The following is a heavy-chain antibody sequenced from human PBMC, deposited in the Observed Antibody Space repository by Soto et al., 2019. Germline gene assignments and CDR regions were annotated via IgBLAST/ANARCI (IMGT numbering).Heavy chain of an antibody. CDR2: IYYSGST. Sequence: PSETLSLTCTVSGGSISSSSYYWGWIRQPPGKGLEGIGSIYYSGSTYYNPSLKSRVTISVDTSKNQFSLKRSSVTAADTAVYYCARRGWQGGGLFGVVITPYYFDYWGQGTLVTVSS. D-gene: IGHD3-3*01. V-gene: IGHV4-39*01. CDR1: GGSISSSSYY. J-gene: IGHJ4*02. CDR3: ARRGWQGGGLFGVVITPYYFDY.